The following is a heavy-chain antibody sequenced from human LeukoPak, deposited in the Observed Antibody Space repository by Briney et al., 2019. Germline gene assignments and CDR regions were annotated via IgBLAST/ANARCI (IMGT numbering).Heavy chain of an antibody. D-gene: IGHD3-3*01. Sequence: GGSLRLSCAASGFTFSSYVMTWVRQAPGKGLEWVSSISGSGGSTYYADSVKGRFTISRDNAKNSLYLQMNSLRAEDTAVYYCARGPPRTYYDFWSGYLRCDYWGQGTLVTVSS. J-gene: IGHJ4*02. V-gene: IGHV3-23*01. CDR2: ISGSGGST. CDR1: GFTFSSYV. CDR3: ARGPPRTYYDFWSGYLRCDY.